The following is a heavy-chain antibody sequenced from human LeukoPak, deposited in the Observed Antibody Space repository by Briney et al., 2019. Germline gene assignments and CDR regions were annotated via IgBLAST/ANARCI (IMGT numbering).Heavy chain of an antibody. CDR1: GFIFNTYG. J-gene: IGHJ4*02. V-gene: IGHV3-30*02. Sequence: GGSLRLSCAASGFIFNTYGMHWVRQAPGKGLEWVAFIRNDGSDKYYAVSVKGRFTISRDNSKNTLYLQMNSLRAEDTAVYYCARRAGDYSHPYDYWGQGILVTVSS. CDR2: IRNDGSDK. CDR3: ARRAGDYSHPYDY. D-gene: IGHD3-22*01.